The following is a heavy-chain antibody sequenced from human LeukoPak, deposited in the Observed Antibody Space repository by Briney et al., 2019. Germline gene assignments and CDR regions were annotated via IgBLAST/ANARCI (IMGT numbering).Heavy chain of an antibody. V-gene: IGHV3-15*01. CDR3: TTDGGSGWYNGDY. D-gene: IGHD6-19*01. CDR1: GFTFSHAW. CDR2: IRSKTDGGTT. J-gene: IGHJ4*02. Sequence: GGSLRLSCAASGFTFSHAWMNWVRQAPGKGLEWVGRIRSKTDGGTTEYAAPVKGRFIISRDDSKNTLYLQMNILETEDTAVYYCTTDGGSGWYNGDYWGQGTLVAVSS.